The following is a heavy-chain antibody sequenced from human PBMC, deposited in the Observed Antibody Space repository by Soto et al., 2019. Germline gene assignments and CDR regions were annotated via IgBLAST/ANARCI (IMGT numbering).Heavy chain of an antibody. D-gene: IGHD6-19*01. Sequence: SETLSLTCTVSGGSISSGDYYWSWIRQPPGEGLEWLGSMYYTGSFHYNPSLKGRVAISVDTSKSRFSLRLTSVTAADTAVYYCVRTYSSGWYPSYYFDSWGHGTLVTVSS. CDR3: VRTYSSGWYPSYYFDS. J-gene: IGHJ4*01. CDR1: GGSISSGDYY. V-gene: IGHV4-39*01. CDR2: MYYTGSF.